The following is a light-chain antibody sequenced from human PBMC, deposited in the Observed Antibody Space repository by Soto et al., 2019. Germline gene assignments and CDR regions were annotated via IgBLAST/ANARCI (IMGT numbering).Light chain of an antibody. J-gene: IGKJ1*01. CDR1: QSVSSW. CDR3: QQSYSTPWT. V-gene: IGKV1-39*01. CDR2: AAS. Sequence: DIQMTQSPSTLSASVGDRVTITCRASQSVSSWLAWFQQKPGKAPKLLIYAASALESGVPSRFSGSGSGTDFTLTISSLQPGDFATYYCQQSYSTPWTFGQGTKVDIK.